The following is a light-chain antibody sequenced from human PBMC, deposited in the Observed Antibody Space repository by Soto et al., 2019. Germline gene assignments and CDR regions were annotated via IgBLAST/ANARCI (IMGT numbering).Light chain of an antibody. V-gene: IGLV2-14*01. Sequence: QSALTQPASVSGSPGQSITISCTGTSSDVGGYNYVSWYQQHPGKAPKHMIYDVSNRPSGVSNRFSGSKSGNTASLTISGLQPEDEADYYWCSYSSKSTLVFGGGTQLTVL. J-gene: IGLJ2*01. CDR1: SSDVGGYNY. CDR2: DVS. CDR3: CSYSSKSTLV.